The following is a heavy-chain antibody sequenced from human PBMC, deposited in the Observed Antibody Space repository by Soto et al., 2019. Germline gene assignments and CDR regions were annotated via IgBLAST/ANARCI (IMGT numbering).Heavy chain of an antibody. Sequence: PSETLSLTCTVSGGSISGSSYYWGWIRQPPGEGLECIGSVHYSGSTDYNPSLMSRVTISVDTSKNQFSLKLTSVTAADTAVYFCASFSGATYGDYGGGINYWGQGTLVTVSS. CDR1: GGSISGSSYY. V-gene: IGHV4-39*01. CDR3: ASFSGATYGDYGGGINY. D-gene: IGHD4-17*01. CDR2: VHYSGST. J-gene: IGHJ4*02.